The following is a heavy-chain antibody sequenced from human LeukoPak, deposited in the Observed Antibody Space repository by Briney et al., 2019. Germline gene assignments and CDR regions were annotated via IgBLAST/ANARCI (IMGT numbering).Heavy chain of an antibody. CDR3: ARGGYDCGY. D-gene: IGHD5-12*01. J-gene: IGHJ4*02. CDR1: GFTFSSYN. V-gene: IGHV3-48*01. CDR2: ISSSSTTI. Sequence: PGGSLRLSCAASGFTFSSYNMNWVRQAPRKGLEWVSYISSSSTTIYYANSVKGRFTISRDNAKNSLYLQMNSLRAEDTAVYYCARGGYDCGYWGQGTLVTVSS.